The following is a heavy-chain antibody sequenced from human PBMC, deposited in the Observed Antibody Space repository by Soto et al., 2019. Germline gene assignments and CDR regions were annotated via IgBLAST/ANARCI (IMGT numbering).Heavy chain of an antibody. V-gene: IGHV2-70*04. J-gene: IGHJ4*02. CDR3: ARSLPAAGTVYFDY. CDR2: IDWDDDK. CDR1: GFSLSTSGMR. Sequence: SGPTLVHPTQTLTLTCTFSGFSLSTSGMRVSWIRQPPGKALEWLARIDWDDDKFYSTSLKTRLTISKDTSKNQVVLTMTNMDPVDTATYYCARSLPAAGTVYFDYWGQGTLVTVSS. D-gene: IGHD6-13*01.